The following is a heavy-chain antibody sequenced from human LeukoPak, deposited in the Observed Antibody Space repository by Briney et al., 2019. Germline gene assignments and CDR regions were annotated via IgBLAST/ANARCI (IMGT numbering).Heavy chain of an antibody. D-gene: IGHD2-2*01. CDR2: IYYSGST. V-gene: IGHV4-59*01. CDR1: GGSFSGYY. Sequence: SETLSLTCAVYGGSFSGYYWSWIRQPPGKGLEWIGYIYYSGSTNYNPSLKSRVTISVDTSKNQFSLKLSSVTAADTAVYYCASTDPTIVVVPAASGAFDIWGQGTMVTVSS. J-gene: IGHJ3*02. CDR3: ASTDPTIVVVPAASGAFDI.